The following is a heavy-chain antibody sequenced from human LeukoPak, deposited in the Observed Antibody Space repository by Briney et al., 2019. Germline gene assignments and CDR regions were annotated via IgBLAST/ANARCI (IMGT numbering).Heavy chain of an antibody. CDR1: GGSISSSSYY. Sequence: SETQSLTCTVSGGSISSSSYYWGWIRQPPGKGLEWIGSIYYSGSTYYNPSLKSRVTISVDTSKNQFSLKLSSVTAADTAVYYCARHISRGGATMFDYWGQGTLVTVSS. CDR2: IYYSGST. CDR3: ARHISRGGATMFDY. J-gene: IGHJ4*02. V-gene: IGHV4-39*01. D-gene: IGHD1-26*01.